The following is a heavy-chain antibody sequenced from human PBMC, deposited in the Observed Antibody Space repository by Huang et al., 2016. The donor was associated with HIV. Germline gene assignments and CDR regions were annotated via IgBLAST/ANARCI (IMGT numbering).Heavy chain of an antibody. D-gene: IGHD3-10*01. V-gene: IGHV5-51*01. Sequence: EVQLVQSGAEVKKPGESLKISCKGSGYRFRSNWIGWVRQMPGKGLEWMGIIYPGDSDTSYSPSFQGQVTISADKSINTAYLQWSSLKASDTAMYYCARLIGSPSFYYGLDVWGQGTTVTVS. J-gene: IGHJ6*02. CDR2: IYPGDSDT. CDR3: ARLIGSPSFYYGLDV. CDR1: GYRFRSNW.